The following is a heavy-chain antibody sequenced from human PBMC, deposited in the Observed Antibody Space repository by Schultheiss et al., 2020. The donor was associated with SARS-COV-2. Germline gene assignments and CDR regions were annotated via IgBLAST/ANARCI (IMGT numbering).Heavy chain of an antibody. CDR3: VRDGPAASYGMDV. CDR1: GFTVSSNE. CDR2: IYSGGNT. Sequence: GGSLRLSCAASGFTVSSNEMTWVRQAAGKGLEWVSVIYSGGNTHYADSVRGRFIISRDNSKNTLYLQMTSLRVEDTAMYYCVRDGPAASYGMDVWGQGTTVTVSS. V-gene: IGHV3-66*01. J-gene: IGHJ6*02. D-gene: IGHD2-2*01.